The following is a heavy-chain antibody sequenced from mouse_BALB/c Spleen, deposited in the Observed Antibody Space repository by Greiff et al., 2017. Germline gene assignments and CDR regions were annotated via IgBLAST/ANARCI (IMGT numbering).Heavy chain of an antibody. Sequence: QVHVKQSGAELVRPGVSVKISCKGSGYTFTDYAMHWVKQSHAKSLEWIGVISTYYGDASYNQKFKGKATMTVDKSSSTAYMELARLTSEDSAIYYCARTYGSSSFYAMDYWGQGTSVTVSS. CDR1: GYTFTDYA. CDR3: ARTYGSSSFYAMDY. J-gene: IGHJ4*01. D-gene: IGHD1-1*01. CDR2: ISTYYGDA. V-gene: IGHV1S137*01.